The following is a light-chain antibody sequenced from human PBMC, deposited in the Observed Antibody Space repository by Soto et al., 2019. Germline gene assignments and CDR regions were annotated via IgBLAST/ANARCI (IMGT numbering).Light chain of an antibody. CDR3: QQYGSSPPT. J-gene: IGKJ1*01. CDR2: GAS. V-gene: IGKV3-20*01. CDR1: QSVTGSY. Sequence: EIVLTQSPGTLSLSPGERATLSCRASQSVTGSYLAWYQQKPGQAPRLLIYGASTRATGIPDRFSGSGSGTDFTLTISRLEPGDFAVYCCQQYGSSPPTFGQGTKV.